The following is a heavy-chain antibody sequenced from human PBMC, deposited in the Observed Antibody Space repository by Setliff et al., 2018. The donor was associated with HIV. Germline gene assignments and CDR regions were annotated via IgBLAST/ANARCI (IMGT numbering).Heavy chain of an antibody. D-gene: IGHD2-8*01. V-gene: IGHV4-39*01. CDR3: ARGLVRMAPNMDV. J-gene: IGHJ6*03. Sequence: SETLSLTCTVSGGSISSSSYYWGWIRQSPGKGLEWIGSTYYSGSTYYNMSLKSRVTISVDTSNNQFSLKLSSVTAADTAVYYCARGLVRMAPNMDVWGKGTTVTVSS. CDR2: TYYSGST. CDR1: GGSISSSSYY.